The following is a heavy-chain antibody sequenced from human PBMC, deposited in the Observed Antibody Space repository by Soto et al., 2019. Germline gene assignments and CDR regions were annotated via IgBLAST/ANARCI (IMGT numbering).Heavy chain of an antibody. J-gene: IGHJ6*02. V-gene: IGHV1-69*01. CDR3: ARDNKKLRFLEWSTKYGMDV. CDR1: GGTFSSYA. D-gene: IGHD3-3*01. Sequence: SVTVSCTASGGTFSSYAISWVRQAPGQGLEWMGGIIPIFGTANCAQKFQGRVTITADESTSTAYMELSSLRSEDTAVYYCARDNKKLRFLEWSTKYGMDVWGQGTTVTVSS. CDR2: IIPIFGTA.